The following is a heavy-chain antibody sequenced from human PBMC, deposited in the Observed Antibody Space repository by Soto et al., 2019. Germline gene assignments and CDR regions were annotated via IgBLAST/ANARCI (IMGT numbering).Heavy chain of an antibody. CDR3: ARVGELPLDY. V-gene: IGHV4-34*01. CDR1: GGSFSGYY. CDR2: INHSGST. Sequence: PSETLSLTCTVYGGSFSGYYWSWIRQPPGKGLEWIGGINHSGSTNYNPSLKSRVTISVDTSKNQFSLKLSSVTAADTAVYYCARVGELPLDYWGQGTLVTVS. D-gene: IGHD1-26*01. J-gene: IGHJ4*02.